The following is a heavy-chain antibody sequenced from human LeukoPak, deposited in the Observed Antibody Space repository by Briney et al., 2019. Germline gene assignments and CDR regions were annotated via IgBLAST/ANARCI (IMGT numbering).Heavy chain of an antibody. V-gene: IGHV3-23*01. CDR3: AKTSGSYSNFDC. J-gene: IGHJ4*02. CDR2: ISGGASNT. D-gene: IGHD3-22*01. CDR1: GFTFNNNA. Sequence: AGGSLRLSCAASGFTFNNNAMTWVRQAPGKGQGWVSTISGGASNTYYTDSVKGRFTISRDNSKNMLNLQMNSLRAEDTAMYYCAKTSGSYSNFDCWGQGTLVTVSS.